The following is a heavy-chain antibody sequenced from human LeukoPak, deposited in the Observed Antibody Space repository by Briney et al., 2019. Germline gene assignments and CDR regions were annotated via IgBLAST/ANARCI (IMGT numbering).Heavy chain of an antibody. Sequence: GGSLRLSCAASGFTFSSYEMNWVRQAPGKGLEWVSYISSSGSTIYYADSVKGRFTISRDNAKNSLYLQMNSLRPEHTAVYYCAELGITMIGGVWGKGTTVTISS. D-gene: IGHD3-10*02. V-gene: IGHV3-48*03. CDR2: ISSSGSTI. CDR1: GFTFSSYE. CDR3: AELGITMIGGV. J-gene: IGHJ6*04.